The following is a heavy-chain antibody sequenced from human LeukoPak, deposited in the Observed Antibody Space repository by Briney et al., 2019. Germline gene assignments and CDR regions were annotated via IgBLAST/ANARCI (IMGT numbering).Heavy chain of an antibody. Sequence: SETLSLTCSVSGGSISSHYWSWIRQSAGKGLEWIGRMYTSGSTDYNPSFQSRVTLSVDTSKNQFSLKLSSLTAADTAVYYCARLRRSRLAEFDYWGQGTLVTVSS. V-gene: IGHV4-4*07. J-gene: IGHJ4*02. CDR3: ARLRRSRLAEFDY. CDR2: MYTSGST. CDR1: GGSISSHY. D-gene: IGHD3-3*02.